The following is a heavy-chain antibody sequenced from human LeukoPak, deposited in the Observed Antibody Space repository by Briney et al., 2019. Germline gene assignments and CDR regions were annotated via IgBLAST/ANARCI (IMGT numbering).Heavy chain of an antibody. CDR1: GYTFTNYD. V-gene: IGHV1-8*02. CDR2: MNPNSGNT. CDR3: ATTGYSGSYGWFDP. J-gene: IGHJ5*02. Sequence: GASVKVSCKTSGYTFTNYDINWVRQATGQGLEWMGWMNPNSGNTGYAQKFQGRVTMTEDTSTDTAYMELSSLRSEDTAVYYCATTGYSGSYGWFDPWGQGTLVTVSS. D-gene: IGHD1-26*01.